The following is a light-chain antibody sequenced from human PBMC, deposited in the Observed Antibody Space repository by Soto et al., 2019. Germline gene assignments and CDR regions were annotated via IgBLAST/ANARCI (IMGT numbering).Light chain of an antibody. V-gene: IGKV1-27*01. CDR2: AAS. Sequence: DIQMTQSPSSLSASVGDRVTITCRASQGISNYLAWYQQRPGKVPRLLIYAASTLLSGVPSRFSGSGSGTDFTLTISSLQPEDVATYYCQKYNSAPWTFGQGTKVEIK. CDR1: QGISNY. CDR3: QKYNSAPWT. J-gene: IGKJ1*01.